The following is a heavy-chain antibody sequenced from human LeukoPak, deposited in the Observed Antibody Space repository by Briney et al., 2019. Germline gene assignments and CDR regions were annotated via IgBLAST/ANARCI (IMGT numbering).Heavy chain of an antibody. CDR1: GDTFTVFS. CDR2: ISAYNGNT. D-gene: IGHD3-10*01. Sequence: ASVKVSCEASGDTFTVFSTRAVPQAPGQGLEWMGWISAYNGNTNYAQKLQGRVTMTTDTSTSTAYMELRSLRSDDTPVYYCEVVLGVRGVISYYFYRAVGGKGTTVTVSS. J-gene: IGHJ6*03. CDR3: EVVLGVRGVISYYFYRAV. V-gene: IGHV1-18*01.